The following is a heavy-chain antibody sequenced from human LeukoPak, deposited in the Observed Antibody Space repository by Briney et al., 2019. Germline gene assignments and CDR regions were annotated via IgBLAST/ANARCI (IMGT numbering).Heavy chain of an antibody. CDR1: GFTFSSYG. D-gene: IGHD3-22*01. V-gene: IGHV3-48*04. J-gene: IGHJ4*02. CDR3: ARDSPFDYYDSSGYYLPLDY. CDR2: ISSSSTI. Sequence: GGSLRLSCAASGFTFSSYGMHWVRQAPGKGLEWVSYISSSSTIYYADSVKGRFTISRDNAKNSLYLQMNSLRAEDTAVYYCARDSPFDYYDSSGYYLPLDYWGQGTLVTVSS.